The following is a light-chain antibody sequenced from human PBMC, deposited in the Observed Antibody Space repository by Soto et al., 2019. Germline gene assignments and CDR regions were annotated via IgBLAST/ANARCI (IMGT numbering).Light chain of an antibody. V-gene: IGKV3-20*01. Sequence: EIVLTQSPGTLSLAPGERATLSCRASQRIISNSLARYEQKPGQAPRLLIYDASNRANGIPHRLRGSGSGTDFTPTIRRLDPENFAVYYYQQRGESPPPWTFPQNTKVQLK. CDR3: QQRGESPPPWT. CDR1: QRIISNS. CDR2: DAS. J-gene: IGKJ1*01.